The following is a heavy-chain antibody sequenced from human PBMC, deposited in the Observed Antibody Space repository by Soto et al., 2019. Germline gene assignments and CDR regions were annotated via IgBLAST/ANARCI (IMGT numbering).Heavy chain of an antibody. D-gene: IGHD2-21*02. CDR1: GYTLTELS. CDR2: FDAEDGKT. V-gene: IGHV1-24*01. J-gene: IGHJ3*02. CDR3: ARAVGDRLDAFDI. Sequence: ASVKVSCKVSGYTLTELSMHWVRQAPGKGLEWMGGFDAEDGKTIYAQKFQGRVTMTTDTSTSTAYMELRSLRSDDTAVYYCARAVGDRLDAFDIWGQGTMVTVSS.